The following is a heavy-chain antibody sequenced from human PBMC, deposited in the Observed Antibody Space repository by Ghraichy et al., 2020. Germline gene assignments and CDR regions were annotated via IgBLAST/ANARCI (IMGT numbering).Heavy chain of an antibody. V-gene: IGHV3-30-3*01. Sequence: GGSLRLSCAASTLIFSTYTLHWVHQAPGKGLEWVAVISYDGNNQHYADSVKGRFTISRDNSRNTMYLQMNSLRAEDTAMYYCTIYTRDLGFDCYYTLDAWGQGTSVTVYS. CDR1: TLIFSTYT. J-gene: IGHJ6*01. D-gene: IGHD3-10*01. CDR2: ISYDGNNQ. CDR3: TIYTRDLGFDCYYTLDA.